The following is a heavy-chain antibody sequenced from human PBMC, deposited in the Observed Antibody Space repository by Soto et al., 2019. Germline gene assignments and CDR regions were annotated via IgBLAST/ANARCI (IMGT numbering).Heavy chain of an antibody. J-gene: IGHJ4*02. D-gene: IGHD6-19*01. Sequence: PLRRSCSASGFTLADYPMTWVRHAPGKGLEWVSGISWNSGSIGYADSVKGRFTIYRDNAKNSLYLQMNSLRAEDTALYYCATNTHSSGGEYYFAYWGQGTLVTVSS. CDR2: ISWNSGSI. V-gene: IGHV3-9*01. CDR3: ATNTHSSGGEYYFAY. CDR1: GFTLADYP.